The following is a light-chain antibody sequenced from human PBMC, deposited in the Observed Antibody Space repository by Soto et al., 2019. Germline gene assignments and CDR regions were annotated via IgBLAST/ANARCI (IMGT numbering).Light chain of an antibody. Sequence: EIVMTQSPVTLSVSPGERATLSCRASQSVGSNLAWYQQKPGQAPRLLLYGASTRATGIPGRFSGSGSGTEFTLTITSLHSEDFAVYYCQQHNYWPSFGQGTKLEFK. CDR3: QQHNYWPS. CDR1: QSVGSN. V-gene: IGKV3-15*01. CDR2: GAS. J-gene: IGKJ2*01.